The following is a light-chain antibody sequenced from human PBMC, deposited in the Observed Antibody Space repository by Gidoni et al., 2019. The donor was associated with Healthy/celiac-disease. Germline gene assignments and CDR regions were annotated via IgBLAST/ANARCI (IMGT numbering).Light chain of an antibody. CDR1: QTLLHSNVYND. Sequence: EIVLTQSPLSLPVTTGEPASISCMSSQTLLHSNVYNDLEWYLQKPGQSPQLLIYLGSKRASGVPARLSGSGSGTDFTMKISRVEDEDVGVSYCMQALKTYRTFGQGTKLEIK. J-gene: IGKJ2*01. CDR3: MQALKTYRT. V-gene: IGKV2-28*01. CDR2: LGS.